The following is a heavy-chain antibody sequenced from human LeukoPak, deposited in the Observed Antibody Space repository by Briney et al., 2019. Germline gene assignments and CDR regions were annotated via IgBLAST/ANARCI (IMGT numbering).Heavy chain of an antibody. CDR2: IYSGGST. CDR3: AREGYDFWSGYSVFDY. CDR1: GFTVSSNY. Sequence: GGSLRLSCAASGFTVSSNYMSWVRQAPGKGLEWVSVIYSGGSTYYADSVKGRFTISRDNAKNSLYLQMNSLRAEDTAVYYCAREGYDFWSGYSVFDYWGQGTLVTVSS. D-gene: IGHD3-3*01. V-gene: IGHV3-53*01. J-gene: IGHJ4*02.